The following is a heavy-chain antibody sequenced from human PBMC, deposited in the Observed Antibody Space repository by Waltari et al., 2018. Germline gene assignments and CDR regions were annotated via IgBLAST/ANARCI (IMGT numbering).Heavy chain of an antibody. Sequence: EVQILESGGGLVQPGGSLRLSCAASGFTFRTSSMAWVRQVPGEGLEWVSSISSDSTYTYYADSVKGRFTISRDNSKNTLFLQMNSLRDDDTAIYFCAKGNFGIVPHGVDVWGQGTTVTVSS. J-gene: IGHJ6*02. V-gene: IGHV3-23*01. CDR2: ISSDSTYT. CDR1: GFTFRTSS. D-gene: IGHD3-3*02. CDR3: AKGNFGIVPHGVDV.